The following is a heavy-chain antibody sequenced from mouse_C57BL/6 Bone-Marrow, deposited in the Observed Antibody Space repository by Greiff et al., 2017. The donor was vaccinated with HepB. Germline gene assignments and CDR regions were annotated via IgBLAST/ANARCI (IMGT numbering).Heavy chain of an antibody. D-gene: IGHD1-1*01. CDR2: IRNKANGYTT. J-gene: IGHJ1*03. V-gene: IGHV7-3*01. CDR1: GFTFTDYY. CDR3: ARSSLLLPYWYFDV. Sequence: EVQLVESGGGLVQPGGSLSLSCAASGFTFTDYYMSWVRQPPGKALEWLGFIRNKANGYTTEYSASVKGRFTISRDNSQSILYLQMNALRAEDSATYYCARSSLLLPYWYFDVWGTGTTVTVSS.